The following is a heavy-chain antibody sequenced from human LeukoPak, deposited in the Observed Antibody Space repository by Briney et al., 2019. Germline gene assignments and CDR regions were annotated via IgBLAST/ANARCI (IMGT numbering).Heavy chain of an antibody. CDR2: IYHSGST. CDR1: GYSISSGYY. D-gene: IGHD3-9*01. J-gene: IGHJ3*02. CDR3: ARDRYYDILTGYYIKDAFDI. Sequence: ASETLSLTCAVSGYSISSGYYWGWIRQPPGKGLEWIGSIYHSGSTYYNPSLKSRVTISVDTSKIQFSLKLSSVTAADTAVYYCARDRYYDILTGYYIKDAFDIWGQGTMVTVSS. V-gene: IGHV4-38-2*02.